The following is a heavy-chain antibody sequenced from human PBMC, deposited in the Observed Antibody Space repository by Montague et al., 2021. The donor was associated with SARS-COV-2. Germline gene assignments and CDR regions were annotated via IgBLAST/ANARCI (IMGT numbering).Heavy chain of an antibody. CDR1: GGSISTTNYY. D-gene: IGHD4-17*01. J-gene: IGHJ5*02. Sequence: SETLSLTCTVSGGSISTTNYYWAWIRQPPGKGLEWVGSIYNSANTYYNPSLESRLTMSVDTSKNQFSLKLRSVTDADADVCPCARAWRYGGYSGVHFAPWGQGTLVTVSS. CDR3: ARAWRYGGYSGVHFAP. V-gene: IGHV4-39*07. CDR2: IYNSANT.